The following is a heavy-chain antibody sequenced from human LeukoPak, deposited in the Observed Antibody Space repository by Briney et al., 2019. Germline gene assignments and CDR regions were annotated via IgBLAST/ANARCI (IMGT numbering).Heavy chain of an antibody. J-gene: IGHJ4*02. CDR1: GFTFNDYA. CDR2: ISYDGYDK. V-gene: IGHV3-30-3*01. CDR3: ADNLSR. D-gene: IGHD1-1*01. Sequence: GRSLRLSCAASGFTFNDYAMYWVRQTPGKGLEWVTLISYDGYDKSYADSVRGRFTISRDNSKNTLYLQMNSLRAEDTAVYFCADNLSRWGQGTLVTVSS.